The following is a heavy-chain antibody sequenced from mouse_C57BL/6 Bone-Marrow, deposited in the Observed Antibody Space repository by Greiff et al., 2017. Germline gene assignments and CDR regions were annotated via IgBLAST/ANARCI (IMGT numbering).Heavy chain of an antibody. CDR1: GYTFPSYW. J-gene: IGHJ2*01. CDR3: ARGKIYYPFDY. CDR2: INPSSGYT. V-gene: IGHV1-7*01. D-gene: IGHD1-1*01. Sequence: VQLQASGAELAKPGASVKLSCKASGYTFPSYWMHWVKPRPGQGLEWIGYINPSSGYTKYNQKFKDKATLTAAKSSSTAYMQLSSLTYEDSAVYYCARGKIYYPFDYWGQGTTLTVSS.